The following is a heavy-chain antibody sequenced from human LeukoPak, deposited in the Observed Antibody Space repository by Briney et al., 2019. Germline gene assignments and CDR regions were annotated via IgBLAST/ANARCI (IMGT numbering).Heavy chain of an antibody. J-gene: IGHJ4*02. V-gene: IGHV3-30-3*01. D-gene: IGHD3-10*01. CDR3: ARPITMVRGADFDY. Sequence: GGSLRLSCAASGFTFSSYAMHWVRQAPGKGLEWVAVISYDGSNKYYADSVKGRFTISRDNSKNTLYLQMNSLRAEDTAVYYCARPITMVRGADFDYWGQGTLVTVSS. CDR1: GFTFSSYA. CDR2: ISYDGSNK.